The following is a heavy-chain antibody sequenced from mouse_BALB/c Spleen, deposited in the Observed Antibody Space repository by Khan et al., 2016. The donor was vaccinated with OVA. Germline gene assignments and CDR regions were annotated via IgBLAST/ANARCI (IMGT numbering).Heavy chain of an antibody. J-gene: IGHJ4*01. D-gene: IGHD2-1*01. CDR2: IWAGGST. CDR3: AIDDGNYVDVMDY. Sequence: QVQLKQSGPGLVAPSQSLSINCTVSGFTLISYGVHWVRQSPGKGLEWLGIIWAGGSTNYNSALMARLSISKDNSKSQVFLKMNSVQTDDTAMYYCAIDDGNYVDVMDYWGQGTSVTVSS. CDR1: GFTLISYG. V-gene: IGHV2-9*02.